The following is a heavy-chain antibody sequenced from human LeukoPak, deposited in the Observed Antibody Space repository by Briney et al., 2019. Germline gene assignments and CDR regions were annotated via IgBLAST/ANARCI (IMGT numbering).Heavy chain of an antibody. Sequence: GSLRLSCAASGFTFSSYEMNWVRQAPGKGLEWVSYISSSGSTIYYADSVKGRFTISRDNAKNSLYLQMNSLRAEDTAVYYCARDQVSRWGYYYGMDVWGQGTTVTVSS. CDR1: GFTFSSYE. J-gene: IGHJ6*02. CDR2: ISSSGSTI. V-gene: IGHV3-48*03. CDR3: ARDQVSRWGYYYGMDV. D-gene: IGHD5-24*01.